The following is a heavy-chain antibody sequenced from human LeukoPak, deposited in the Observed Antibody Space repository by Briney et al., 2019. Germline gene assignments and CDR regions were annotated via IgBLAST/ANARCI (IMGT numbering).Heavy chain of an antibody. J-gene: IGHJ3*02. CDR2: IIPIFGTA. CDR3: ARGRLTIFGVGEFGNDAFDI. D-gene: IGHD3-3*01. V-gene: IGHV1-69*05. Sequence: GSSVTVSCKASGGTFSSYAISWVRQAPGQGLEWMGGIIPIFGTANYAQKFQGRVTITTDESTSTAYMELSSLRSEDTAVYYCARGRLTIFGVGEFGNDAFDIWGQGTLVTVSS. CDR1: GGTFSSYA.